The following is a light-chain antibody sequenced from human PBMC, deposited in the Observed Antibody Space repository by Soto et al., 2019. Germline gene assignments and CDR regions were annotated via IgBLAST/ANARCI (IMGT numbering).Light chain of an antibody. CDR3: ASWDDSLTGLHV. Sequence: QSVLTQPPSVSGTPGQRVTISCSGGSSNIGSGTVNWYQQLPGTAPKLLIYNNNQRPSGVPDRFSGSKSGTSGSLAISGLQSEDEADYYCASWDDSLTGLHVFGTGTKVTVL. CDR1: SSNIGSGT. CDR2: NNN. V-gene: IGLV1-44*01. J-gene: IGLJ1*01.